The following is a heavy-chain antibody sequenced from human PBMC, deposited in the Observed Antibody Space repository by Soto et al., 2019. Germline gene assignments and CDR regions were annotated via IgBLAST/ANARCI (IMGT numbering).Heavy chain of an antibody. CDR2: TRNKANSYST. D-gene: IGHD3-10*01. CDR3: ARQMGAAGYYGSGSYLGMPYDY. CDR1: GFTFSDHY. V-gene: IGHV3-72*01. J-gene: IGHJ4*02. Sequence: RLSCAASGFTFSDHYMDWVRQAPGKGLEWVGRTRNKANSYSTEYAASVKGRFTISRDDSKNSLYLQMNSLKTEDTAVYYCARQMGAAGYYGSGSYLGMPYDYWGQGTLVTVSS.